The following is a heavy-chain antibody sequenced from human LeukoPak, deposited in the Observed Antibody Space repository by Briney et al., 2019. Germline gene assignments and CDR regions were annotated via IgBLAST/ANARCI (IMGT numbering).Heavy chain of an antibody. CDR2: IYSGGST. D-gene: IGHD5-12*01. CDR3: ARNGGYDSEYFYGMDV. J-gene: IGHJ6*02. V-gene: IGHV3-53*01. CDR1: GFTVSSNY. Sequence: GGSLRLSCAASGFTVSSNYMSWVRQAPGLGLEWVSVIYSGGSTYYADSVKGRFTISRDNSKNTPYLQMNNLRAEDTAVYYCARNGGYDSEYFYGMDVWGQGTTVTVSS.